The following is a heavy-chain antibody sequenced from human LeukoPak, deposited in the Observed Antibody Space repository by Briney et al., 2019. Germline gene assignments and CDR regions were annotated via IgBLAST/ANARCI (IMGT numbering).Heavy chain of an antibody. CDR2: IYPRDGST. CDR1: GYSFTSNY. J-gene: IGHJ4*02. CDR3: ARALGVGFGQNAYYFDS. Sequence: ASVKVSCKASGYSFTSNYIHWVRQAPGQGLEWMGMIYPRDGSTSYAQKFQGRVTVTRDTSIDTAFLGMSRLTSGDTAIYYCARALGVGFGQNAYYFDSWGQGTLVTVSS. D-gene: IGHD1-26*01. V-gene: IGHV1-46*01.